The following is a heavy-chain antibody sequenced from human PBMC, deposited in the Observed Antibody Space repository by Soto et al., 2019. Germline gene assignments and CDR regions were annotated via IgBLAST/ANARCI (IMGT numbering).Heavy chain of an antibody. V-gene: IGHV3-64D*06. D-gene: IGHD3-3*01. J-gene: IGHJ4*02. CDR3: VKGLDFWSGYFPSSYFDY. Sequence: GGSLRLSCSASGFTFSSYAMHWVRQAPGKELEYVSAISSNGGSTYYADSVKGRFTISRDNSKNTLYLQMSSLRAEDTAVYYCVKGLDFWSGYFPSSYFDYWGQGTLVTVSS. CDR1: GFTFSSYA. CDR2: ISSNGGST.